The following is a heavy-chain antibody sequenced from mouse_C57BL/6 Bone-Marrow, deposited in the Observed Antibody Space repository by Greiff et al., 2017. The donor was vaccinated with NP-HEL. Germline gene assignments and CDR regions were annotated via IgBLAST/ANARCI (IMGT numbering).Heavy chain of an antibody. J-gene: IGHJ2*01. CDR3: ARCYYGSSYNFDY. Sequence: QVQLQQPGAELVKPGASVKMSCKASGYTFTSYWITWVKQRPGQGLEWIGDIYPGSGSTNYNEKFKSKATLTVGTSSSTAYMQLSSLTSEDSAVYYCARCYYGSSYNFDYWGQGTTLTVSS. V-gene: IGHV1-55*01. CDR2: IYPGSGST. D-gene: IGHD1-1*01. CDR1: GYTFTSYW.